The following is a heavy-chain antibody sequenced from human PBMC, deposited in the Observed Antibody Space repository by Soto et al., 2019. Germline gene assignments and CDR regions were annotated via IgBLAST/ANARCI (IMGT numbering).Heavy chain of an antibody. CDR3: ARRKLEMMYVGWVDP. CDR2: IHHSGST. V-gene: IGHV4-4*02. CDR1: GDSISSRNW. D-gene: IGHD2-8*01. Sequence: QVQLQESGPGLVKPSETLSLTCAVSGDSISSRNWWSWVRQTPGKGLEYIGEIHHSGSTNYNPSLKSRVTMSVDKSKNQFSLNLYSVTAADTAIYYCARRKLEMMYVGWVDPWGQGTLVTVSS. J-gene: IGHJ5*02.